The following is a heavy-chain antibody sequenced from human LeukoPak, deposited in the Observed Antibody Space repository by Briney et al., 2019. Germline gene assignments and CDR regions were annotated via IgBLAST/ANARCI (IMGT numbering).Heavy chain of an antibody. CDR2: INAGNGNT. D-gene: IGHD5-18*01. CDR3: ARGYSYGLFDY. V-gene: IGHV1-3*01. Sequence: GASVKVSCKASGYTFTSYAMHWVRQAPGQRLEGMGWINAGNGNTKYSQKFQGRVTITRDTSASTAYMELSSLRSEDTAVYYCARGYSYGLFDYWGQGTLVTVSS. CDR1: GYTFTSYA. J-gene: IGHJ4*02.